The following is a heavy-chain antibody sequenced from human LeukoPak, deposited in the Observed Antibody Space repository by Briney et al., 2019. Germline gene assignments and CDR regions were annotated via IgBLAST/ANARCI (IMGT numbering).Heavy chain of an antibody. Sequence: GGSLRLSCAASGFTFSSYWMHWVRQAPGKGLVWVSRINSDGSSTGYADSVKGRFTISRDNAKNTLYLQMNSLRAEDTAVYYCARDSSSDYVLFDIWGQGTMVTVSS. D-gene: IGHD3-16*01. CDR2: INSDGSST. CDR3: ARDSSSDYVLFDI. CDR1: GFTFSSYW. V-gene: IGHV3-74*01. J-gene: IGHJ3*02.